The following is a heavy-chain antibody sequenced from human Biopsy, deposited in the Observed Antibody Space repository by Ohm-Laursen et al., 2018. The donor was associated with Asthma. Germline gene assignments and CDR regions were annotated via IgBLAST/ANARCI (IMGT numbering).Heavy chain of an antibody. J-gene: IGHJ4*02. CDR1: GYTVTRYA. CDR2: TNTNTGNP. Sequence: GASVKVSCKASGYTVTRYAINWVRQAPGQGLEWMGWTNTNTGNPTYAQGFTGRFVFSLDTSVNTAHLQISSLEAEDTAVYYCARMISYYHEMRAPFFDYWGQGTLVTVSS. CDR3: ARMISYYHEMRAPFFDY. D-gene: IGHD3-22*01. V-gene: IGHV7-4-1*02.